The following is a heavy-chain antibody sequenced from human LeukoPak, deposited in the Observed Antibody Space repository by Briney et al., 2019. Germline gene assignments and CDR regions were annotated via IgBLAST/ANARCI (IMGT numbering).Heavy chain of an antibody. CDR2: IASDGSST. V-gene: IGHV3-74*01. CDR1: GFAFSSYW. Sequence: GGSLRLSCAASGFAFSSYWMNWVRQAPGKGLVWVSRIASDGSSTTYADSVKGRFSISRDNAKNTLYLQMNSLRVEDTAVYYCARGRPHGNDYWGQGTLVTVPS. D-gene: IGHD4-23*01. CDR3: ARGRPHGNDY. J-gene: IGHJ4*02.